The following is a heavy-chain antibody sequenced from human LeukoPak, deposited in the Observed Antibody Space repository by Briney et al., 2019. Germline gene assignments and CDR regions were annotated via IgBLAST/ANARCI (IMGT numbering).Heavy chain of an antibody. CDR2: ISYDGSNK. J-gene: IGHJ4*02. CDR3: ARSLGGFGELSYFSY. Sequence: GGSLRLSCAASGFTFSSYAMHWVRQAPGKGLEWVAVISYDGSNKYYADSVKGRFTISRDNSKNTLYLQMNSLRAEDTAVYYCARSLGGFGELSYFSYWGQGTLVTVSS. CDR1: GFTFSSYA. D-gene: IGHD3-10*01. V-gene: IGHV3-30*04.